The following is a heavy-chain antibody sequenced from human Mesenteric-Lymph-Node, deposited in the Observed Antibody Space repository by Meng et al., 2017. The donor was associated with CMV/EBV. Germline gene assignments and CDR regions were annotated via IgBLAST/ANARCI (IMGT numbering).Heavy chain of an antibody. V-gene: IGHV3-48*03. CDR1: GFTFGSYE. J-gene: IGHJ6*02. D-gene: IGHD6-19*01. CDR3: AREEFVAVAGTIIYYYGMDV. Sequence: GESLKISCVVSGFTFGSYEVNWVRQAPGKGLEWVSYITSSGSTIYYADSVKGRFTISRDNAKNTLYLQMNSLRAEDTAVYYCAREEFVAVAGTIIYYYGMDVWGQGTTVTVSS. CDR2: ITSSGSTI.